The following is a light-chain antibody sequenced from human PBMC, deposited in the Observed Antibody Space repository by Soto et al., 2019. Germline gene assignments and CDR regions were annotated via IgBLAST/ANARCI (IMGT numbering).Light chain of an antibody. CDR2: DVI. CDR1: SSDVGSYNF. V-gene: IGLV2-8*01. J-gene: IGLJ3*02. Sequence: QSALTQPPSASGSPGQSVTISCTGTSSDVGSYNFVSWYQHHPGKAPKLMLYDVIKRPSGVPDRFSGSKSGNTASLTVSGLQAEDAADYSCTSHAGGDNSEVFGGASALSVL. CDR3: TSHAGGDNSEV.